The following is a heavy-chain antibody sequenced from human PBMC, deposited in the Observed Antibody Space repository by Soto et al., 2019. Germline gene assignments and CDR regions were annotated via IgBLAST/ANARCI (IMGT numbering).Heavy chain of an antibody. D-gene: IGHD1-7*01. CDR2: ISGGGGST. J-gene: IGHJ4*02. Sequence: EVQLLESGGGLGQPGGSLRLSCAASGFTFSSYAMTWVRQAPGKGLEWVAYISGGGGSTYYADSVKGRFTISRDNSKNTLYLQMNSLRAEDTALYYSANMNYWFDYWGQGTQVTVSS. CDR3: ANMNYWFDY. CDR1: GFTFSSYA. V-gene: IGHV3-23*01.